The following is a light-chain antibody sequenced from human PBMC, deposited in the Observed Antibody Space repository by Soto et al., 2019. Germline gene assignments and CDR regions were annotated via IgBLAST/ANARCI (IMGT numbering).Light chain of an antibody. CDR1: SSDVGSYNY. Sequence: QSALTQPPSASGSPGQSVTISCTGTSSDVGSYNYVSWYQQHPGKVPKLMIYEVSNRPSGVSNRFSGSKSANTASLTISGLQAEDEADYFCCSYTSSSTRVFGTGTKLTVL. V-gene: IGLV2-14*01. CDR3: CSYTSSSTRV. CDR2: EVS. J-gene: IGLJ1*01.